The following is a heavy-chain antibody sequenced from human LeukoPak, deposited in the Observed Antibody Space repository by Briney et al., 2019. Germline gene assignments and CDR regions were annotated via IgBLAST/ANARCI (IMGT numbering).Heavy chain of an antibody. CDR2: INPNTGAT. D-gene: IGHD3-10*01. CDR1: GYTFTHYF. CDR3: VRDGGSGSPYDF. Sequence: ASVKVSCKASGYTFTHYFAHWVRQAPGQGLQWMGWINPNTGATSYPQKFQGRVTITRDTSISTAYMELRSLRSDDMAIYYCVRDGGSGSPYDFWGQGTLVTVSS. J-gene: IGHJ4*02. V-gene: IGHV1-2*02.